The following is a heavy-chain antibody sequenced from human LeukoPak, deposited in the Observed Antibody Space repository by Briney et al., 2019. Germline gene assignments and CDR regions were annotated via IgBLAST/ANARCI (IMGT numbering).Heavy chain of an antibody. CDR2: IYYSGNT. Sequence: GSLRLSCAASGFTFSSYAMSWIRQSPGKRLEWIPYIYYSGNTNYNPSLKSRVNISVDTSKNQFSLKLSSVTAADTAVYYCARVAYFYGSGSYCFDYWGQGTLVTVSS. CDR3: ARVAYFYGSGSYCFDY. D-gene: IGHD3-10*01. J-gene: IGHJ4*02. CDR1: GFTFSSYA. V-gene: IGHV4-59*01.